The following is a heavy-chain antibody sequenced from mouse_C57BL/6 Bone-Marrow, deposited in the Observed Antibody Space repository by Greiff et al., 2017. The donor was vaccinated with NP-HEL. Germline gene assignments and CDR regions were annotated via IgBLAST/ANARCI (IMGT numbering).Heavy chain of an antibody. CDR3: ARKASIYYGYEGFAY. CDR2: IYPGDGDT. D-gene: IGHD2-2*01. CDR1: GYAFSSSW. Sequence: VQLQQSGPELVKPGASVKISCKASGYAFSSSWMNWVKQRPGKGLEWIGRIYPGDGDTNYNGKFKGKATLTADKSSSTAYMQLSSLTSEDSAVYFCARKASIYYGYEGFAYWGQGTLVTVSA. J-gene: IGHJ3*01. V-gene: IGHV1-82*01.